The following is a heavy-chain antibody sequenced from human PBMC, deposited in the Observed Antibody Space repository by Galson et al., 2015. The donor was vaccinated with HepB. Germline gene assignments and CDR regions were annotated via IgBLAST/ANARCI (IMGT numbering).Heavy chain of an antibody. V-gene: IGHV3-15*05. CDR2: VKTKSDGGTS. D-gene: IGHD2-8*01. CDR1: GFTFSYTW. J-gene: IGHJ4*02. Sequence: SLRLSCAASGFTFSYTWMTWVRQAPGKGLEWVGRVKTKSDGGTSDYAAPVKGRFAISRDDSKNTVYLQMNSLKVEDTAVYHCTTEVHVTKLRTFDVWGQGTLVTVSS. CDR3: TTEVHVTKLRTFDV.